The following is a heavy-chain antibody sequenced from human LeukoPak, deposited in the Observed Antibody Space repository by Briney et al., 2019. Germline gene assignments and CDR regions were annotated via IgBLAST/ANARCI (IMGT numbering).Heavy chain of an antibody. D-gene: IGHD1-26*01. Sequence: SETLSLTCAVYGGSFSGYYWSWIRQPPGKGLEWIGEINHSGSTNYNPSLKSRVTISVDTSKNQFSLKLSSVTAADTAVYYCARARGSYYDYWGQGTLVTVSS. V-gene: IGHV4-34*01. CDR2: INHSGST. CDR3: ARARGSYYDY. CDR1: GGSFSGYY. J-gene: IGHJ4*02.